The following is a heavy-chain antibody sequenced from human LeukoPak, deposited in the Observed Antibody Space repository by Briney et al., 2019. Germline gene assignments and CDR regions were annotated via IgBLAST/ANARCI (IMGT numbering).Heavy chain of an antibody. J-gene: IGHJ3*02. D-gene: IGHD5-18*01. Sequence: GGSLRLSCAASGFTFRTSGMNWVRQAPGKGLEWVSYISSSGTTISYAQSVKGRFTITRDNAQNSLTLHMNTLRADDTAVYYCARGGYSYGRVVDAFDIWGQGTMVTVSS. V-gene: IGHV3-48*01. CDR3: ARGGYSYGRVVDAFDI. CDR1: GFTFRTSG. CDR2: ISSSGTTI.